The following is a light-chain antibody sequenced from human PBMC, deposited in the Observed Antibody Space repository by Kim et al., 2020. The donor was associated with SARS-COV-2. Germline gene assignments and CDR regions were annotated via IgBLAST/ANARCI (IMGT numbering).Light chain of an antibody. J-gene: IGLJ3*02. V-gene: IGLV2-14*03. CDR1: SNDVGAYNY. Sequence: GQSITIFCTGTSNDVGAYNYVSWYQQHPGKAPKLMIYEVTRRPSGVSYRFSGSKSGNTASLTISRLQAEDDGDYYCSSYTRSDTWVFGGGTKVTVL. CDR2: EVT. CDR3: SSYTRSDTWV.